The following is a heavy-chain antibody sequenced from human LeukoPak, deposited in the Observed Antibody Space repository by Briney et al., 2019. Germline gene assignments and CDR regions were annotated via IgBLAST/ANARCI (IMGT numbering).Heavy chain of an antibody. J-gene: IGHJ4*02. CDR3: AREPGTNFDY. Sequence: GGSLGLSCAASGFTFSTYEMNWVRQAPGKGLEWVSYIGTSGTPIYYADSVKGRFTISRDNAKNSLFLQMNSLRVEDTAIYYCAREPGTNFDYWGQGTLVTVSS. CDR1: GFTFSTYE. V-gene: IGHV3-48*03. CDR2: IGTSGTPI.